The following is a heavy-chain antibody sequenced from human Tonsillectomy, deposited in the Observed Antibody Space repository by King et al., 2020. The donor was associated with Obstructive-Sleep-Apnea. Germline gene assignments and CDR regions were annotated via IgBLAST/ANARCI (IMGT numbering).Heavy chain of an antibody. CDR2: IRSKANSYAT. V-gene: IGHV3-73*01. CDR3: TRSDSSGWYVY. D-gene: IGHD6-19*01. Sequence: VQLVQSEGGLVQPGGSLKLSCAASGFTFSGSAMHWVRQASGKGLGCGGRIRSKANSYATAYAVSVKGRFTISRDDSKKTAYLQMNSLKTEDTAVYYCTRSDSSGWYVYWGQGTLVTVSS. CDR1: GFTFSGSA. J-gene: IGHJ4*02.